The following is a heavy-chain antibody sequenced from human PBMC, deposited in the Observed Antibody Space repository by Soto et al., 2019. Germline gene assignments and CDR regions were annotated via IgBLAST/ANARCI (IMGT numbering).Heavy chain of an antibody. CDR1: GGSISSSY. Sequence: SETLSLTCTVSGGSISSSYWSCIRQPAGKGLEWIGRIYPSGTTNYNPSLKSRLTMSVDTSKNQFSLSLRSVTAADTAVYFCARDDYGSAGMDVWGQETTVTVSS. D-gene: IGHD3-10*01. CDR2: IYPSGTT. J-gene: IGHJ6*02. CDR3: ARDDYGSAGMDV. V-gene: IGHV4-4*07.